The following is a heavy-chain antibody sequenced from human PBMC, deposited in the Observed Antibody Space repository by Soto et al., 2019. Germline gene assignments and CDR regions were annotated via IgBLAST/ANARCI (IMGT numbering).Heavy chain of an antibody. CDR2: TYYRSKWYN. J-gene: IGHJ5*02. CDR1: GDSVSSNSAA. V-gene: IGHV6-1*01. CDR3: ARDQSYDILTGYYKGLFDP. D-gene: IGHD3-9*01. Sequence: PSQTLSLTCAISGDSVSSNSAAWNWIRQSPSRGLEWLGRTYYRSKWYNDYAVSVKSRITINPDTSKNQFSLQLNSVTPEDTAVYYCARDQSYDILTGYYKGLFDPWGQGTLVIVSS.